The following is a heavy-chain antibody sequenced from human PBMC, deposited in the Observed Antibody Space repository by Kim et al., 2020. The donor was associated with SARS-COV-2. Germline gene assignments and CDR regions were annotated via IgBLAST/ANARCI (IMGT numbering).Heavy chain of an antibody. J-gene: IGHJ4*02. CDR3: ARDCVFRRSTSCYDY. Sequence: DSVKGRFTISRDNAKNSLYLQMNSLRAEDTALYHCARDCVFRRSTSCYDYWGQGTLVTVSS. V-gene: IGHV3-20*01. D-gene: IGHD2-2*01.